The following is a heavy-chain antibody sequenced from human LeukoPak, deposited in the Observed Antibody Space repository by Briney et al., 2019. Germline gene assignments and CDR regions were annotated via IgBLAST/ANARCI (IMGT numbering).Heavy chain of an antibody. CDR2: ISYDGSNK. Sequence: PGGSLRLSCAASGFTFSSYAMHWVRQAPGKGLEWVAVISYDGSNKYYADSVKGRFTISRDNSKNTLYLQMNSLRGEDTAVYYCAKEMILYYYYYMDVWGKRTTVTISS. V-gene: IGHV3-30*04. CDR3: AKEMILYYYYYMDV. CDR1: GFTFSSYA. D-gene: IGHD3-22*01. J-gene: IGHJ6*03.